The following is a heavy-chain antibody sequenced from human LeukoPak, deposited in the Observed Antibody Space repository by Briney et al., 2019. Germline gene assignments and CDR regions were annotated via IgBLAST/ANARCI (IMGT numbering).Heavy chain of an antibody. Sequence: ASVKVSCKASGYTFTSYYMHWVRQAPGQGLEWMGIINPSGGSTSYAQKFQGRVTMTRDTSTSTAYMELSSLRSEDTAVYYCARSPYSSGWGYYYYYMDVWGKGTTVTISS. J-gene: IGHJ6*03. D-gene: IGHD6-19*01. V-gene: IGHV1-46*01. CDR3: ARSPYSSGWGYYYYYMDV. CDR1: GYTFTSYY. CDR2: INPSGGST.